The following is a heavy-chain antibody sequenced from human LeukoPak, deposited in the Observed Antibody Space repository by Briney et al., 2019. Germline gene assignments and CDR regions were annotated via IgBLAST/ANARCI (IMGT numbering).Heavy chain of an antibody. D-gene: IGHD2-2*02. J-gene: IGHJ3*02. CDR1: GFTFSSYA. CDR3: AKSVPDVVVPAAIRRGGTFDI. CDR2: ISYDGSNK. V-gene: IGHV3-30-3*02. Sequence: PGGSLRLSCAASGFTFSSYAMHWVRQAPGKGLEWVAVISYDGSNKYYADSVKGRFTISRDNSKNTLYLQMNSLRAEDTAVYYCAKSVPDVVVPAAIRRGGTFDIWGQGTMVTVSS.